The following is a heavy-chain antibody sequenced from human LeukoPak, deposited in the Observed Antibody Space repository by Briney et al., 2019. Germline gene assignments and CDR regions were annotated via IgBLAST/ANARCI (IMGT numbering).Heavy chain of an antibody. Sequence: SETLSLTCTVSGGSISSYYCIWIRQPAGKGLEWIGRIYTSGSTNYNPSLKSRVTMSVDTSKNQFSLKLSSVTAADTAVYYCARDGDGYSSGWYGGFDYWGQGTLVTVSS. J-gene: IGHJ4*02. D-gene: IGHD6-19*01. CDR3: ARDGDGYSSGWYGGFDY. V-gene: IGHV4-4*07. CDR2: IYTSGST. CDR1: GGSISSYY.